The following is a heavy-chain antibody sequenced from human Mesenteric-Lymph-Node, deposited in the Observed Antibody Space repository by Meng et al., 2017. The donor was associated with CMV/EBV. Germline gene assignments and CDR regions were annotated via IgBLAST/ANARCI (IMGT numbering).Heavy chain of an antibody. CDR2: ISSSGSTI. CDR3: ARDRRGGYCSSTSCFPYYYYGMDV. D-gene: IGHD2-2*01. CDR1: GFTFSDYY. J-gene: IGHJ6*02. V-gene: IGHV3-11*01. Sequence: GESLKISCAASGFTFSDYYMSWIRQAPGKGLEWVSYISSSGSTIYYADSVKGRFTISRDNAKNSLYLQMNSLRAEDTAVYYCARDRRGGYCSSTSCFPYYYYGMDVWGQGTTVTVSS.